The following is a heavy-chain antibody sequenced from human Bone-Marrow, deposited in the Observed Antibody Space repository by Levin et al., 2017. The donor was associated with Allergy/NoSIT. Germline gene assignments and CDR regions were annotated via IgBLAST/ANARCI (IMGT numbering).Heavy chain of an antibody. J-gene: IGHJ3*02. CDR1: GGSISSGGYS. CDR3: ARDCSSTSCYKANDAFDI. V-gene: IGHV4-30-2*01. CDR2: IYHSGST. D-gene: IGHD2-2*02. Sequence: SCAVSGGSISSGGYSWSWIRQPPGKGLEWIGYIYHSGSTYYNPSLKSRVTISVDRSKNQFSLKLSSVTAADTAVYYCARDCSSTSCYKANDAFDIWGQGTMVTVSS.